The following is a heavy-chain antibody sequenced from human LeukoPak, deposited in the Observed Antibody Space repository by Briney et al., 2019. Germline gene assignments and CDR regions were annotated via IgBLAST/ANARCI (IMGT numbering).Heavy chain of an antibody. CDR2: ISSSGNTI. V-gene: IGHV3-48*03. CDR1: RFTFRSYE. Sequence: GGSLRLSCAASRFTFRSYEMNWVRQAPGKGLEWVSYISSSGNTIYYADSVKGRFTISRDNAKNSLYLQMNSLRAEDTAVYYCAELGITMIGGVWGKGTTVTISS. J-gene: IGHJ6*04. CDR3: AELGITMIGGV. D-gene: IGHD3-10*02.